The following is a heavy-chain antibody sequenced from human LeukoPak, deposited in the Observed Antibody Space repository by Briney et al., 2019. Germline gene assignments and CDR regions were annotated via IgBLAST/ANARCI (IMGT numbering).Heavy chain of an antibody. CDR1: GFAFSKYW. D-gene: IGHD3-10*01. CDR2: IKEDGSDK. V-gene: IGHV3-7*01. Sequence: GGSLRLSCAASGFAFSKYWMNWVRQAPGKGLEWVANIKEDGSDKKYADSAKGRFTISRDNAEKSLYLQMASLRVEDMAVYYCARGVWFGESLGSGADYWGQGTLVTVSS. J-gene: IGHJ4*02. CDR3: ARGVWFGESLGSGADY.